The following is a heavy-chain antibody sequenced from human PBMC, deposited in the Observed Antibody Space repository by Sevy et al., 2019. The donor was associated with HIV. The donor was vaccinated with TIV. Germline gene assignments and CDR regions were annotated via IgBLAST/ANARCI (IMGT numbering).Heavy chain of an antibody. CDR3: ARDALSGTSAY. J-gene: IGHJ4*02. D-gene: IGHD1-7*01. CDR2: ISSSSRYI. Sequence: GGSLRLSCAASGFTFSAYVMNRVRQGPGKGLEWVSSISSSSRYIYYADSVQGRFTISRDNAEDSLYLQMNNLRAEDTAVYYCARDALSGTSAYWGQGTLVTVSS. CDR1: GFTFSAYV. V-gene: IGHV3-21*01.